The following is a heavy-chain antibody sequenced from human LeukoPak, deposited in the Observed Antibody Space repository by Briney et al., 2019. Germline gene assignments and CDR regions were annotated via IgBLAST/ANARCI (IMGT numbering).Heavy chain of an antibody. CDR2: ISGSGGST. CDR1: GFTVSSSY. V-gene: IGHV3-23*01. CDR3: AKDLHYYDSSGPTGGDAFDI. D-gene: IGHD3-22*01. J-gene: IGHJ3*02. Sequence: GGSLRLSCAASGFTVSSSYMYWVRQAPGKGLEWVSAISGSGGSTYYADSVKGRFTISRDNSKNTLYLQMNSLRAEDTAVYYCAKDLHYYDSSGPTGGDAFDIWGQGTMVTVSS.